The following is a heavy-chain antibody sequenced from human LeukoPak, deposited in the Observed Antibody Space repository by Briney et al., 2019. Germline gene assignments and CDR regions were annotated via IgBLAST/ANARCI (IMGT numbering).Heavy chain of an antibody. CDR2: INPNSGGT. D-gene: IGHD1-1*01. J-gene: IGHJ6*02. Sequence: ASVKVSCKASGYTFTGYYMHWVRQAPGQGLEWMGWINPNSGGTNYAQKFQGRVTMTRDTSISTAYMELSRLRSDDTAVYYCAREEEARYNWKNSLADYYYGMDVWGQGTTVTVSS. CDR1: GYTFTGYY. CDR3: AREEEARYNWKNSLADYYYGMDV. V-gene: IGHV1-2*02.